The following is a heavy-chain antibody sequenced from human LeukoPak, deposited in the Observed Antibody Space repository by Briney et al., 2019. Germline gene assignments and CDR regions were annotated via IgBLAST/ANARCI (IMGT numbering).Heavy chain of an antibody. V-gene: IGHV3-49*04. D-gene: IGHD1-26*01. CDR1: GFTFGDYA. CDR3: SRVNGSNLDY. J-gene: IGHJ4*02. CDR2: IISKTYGGTA. Sequence: GRPLRLSCTASGFTFGDYAMTWVRQAPGKGLEWVGFIISKTYGGTAEYAASVKGRFSISRDDSKSIAYLQMNSLKIEDTALYYCSRVNGSNLDYWGQGTLVTVSS.